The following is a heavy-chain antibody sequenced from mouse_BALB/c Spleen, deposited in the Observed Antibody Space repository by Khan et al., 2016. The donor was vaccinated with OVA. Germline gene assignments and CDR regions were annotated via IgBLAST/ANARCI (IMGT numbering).Heavy chain of an antibody. CDR2: IDPENGNT. CDR3: ARDGYSPWFAY. V-gene: IGHV14-1*02. D-gene: IGHD2-3*01. Sequence: EVQLVESGAELVRPGALVKLSCKASGFNIKDYYIHWVKQRPEQGLEWIGWIDPENGNTIYDTKFQGKASITADTSSNTAYLQLSSLTSEDTAVYYCARDGYSPWFAYWGQGTLVTVSA. CDR1: GFNIKDYY. J-gene: IGHJ3*01.